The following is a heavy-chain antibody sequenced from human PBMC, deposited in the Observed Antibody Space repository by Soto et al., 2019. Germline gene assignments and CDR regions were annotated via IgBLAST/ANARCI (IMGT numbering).Heavy chain of an antibody. J-gene: IGHJ5*02. CDR1: GYTFTSYY. V-gene: IGHV1-46*03. D-gene: IGHD6-13*01. CDR3: AREGTGYSSQAGFDP. Sequence: ASVKVSCKASGYTFTSYYMHWVRQAPGQGLEWMGIINPSGGSTSYAQKFQGRVTMTRDTSTSTVYMELSSLRSEDTAVYYCAREGTGYSSQAGFDPWGQGTLVTVSS. CDR2: INPSGGST.